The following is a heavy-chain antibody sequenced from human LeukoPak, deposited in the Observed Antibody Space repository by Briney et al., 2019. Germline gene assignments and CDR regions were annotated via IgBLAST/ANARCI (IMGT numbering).Heavy chain of an antibody. V-gene: IGHV3-23*01. CDR3: TKDPNGDYVGAFDP. D-gene: IGHD4-17*01. CDR2: ITGGHYPT. Sequence: PGGSLRLSCAASGFSFSSFAMTWVRQAPGKGLEWVSSITGGHYPTYNTDSVKGRFTISRDNSKNTLYLQMNSLRVDDTAVYYCTKDPNGDYVGAFDPWGQGTLVTVSS. J-gene: IGHJ5*02. CDR1: GFSFSSFA.